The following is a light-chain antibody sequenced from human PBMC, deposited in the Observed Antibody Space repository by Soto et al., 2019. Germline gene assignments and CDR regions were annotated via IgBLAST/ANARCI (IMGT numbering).Light chain of an antibody. Sequence: EIVLTQSPATLSLSPGERATLSCRAIQSVSNNYLAWYQQKPGQAPRLLIYDASNRATGIPARFSGSGSGTDFTLTISSLEPEDFAVYYCQQRSNWPPITFGQGTRLEI. CDR3: QQRSNWPPIT. J-gene: IGKJ5*01. V-gene: IGKV3-11*01. CDR2: DAS. CDR1: QSVSNNY.